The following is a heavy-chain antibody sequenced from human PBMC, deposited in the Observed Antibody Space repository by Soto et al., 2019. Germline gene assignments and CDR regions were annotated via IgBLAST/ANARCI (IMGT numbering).Heavy chain of an antibody. Sequence: GGSLRLSCAASGFTFSSYGMHWVRQAPGKGLEWVAVISYDGSNKYYADSVKCRFTISRDNSKHTLYLQMNSLRAEDTAVYYCAKTLSITIFGVVITPFDYWGQGTLVTVSS. CDR2: ISYDGSNK. V-gene: IGHV3-30*18. J-gene: IGHJ4*02. CDR1: GFTFSSYG. CDR3: AKTLSITIFGVVITPFDY. D-gene: IGHD3-3*01.